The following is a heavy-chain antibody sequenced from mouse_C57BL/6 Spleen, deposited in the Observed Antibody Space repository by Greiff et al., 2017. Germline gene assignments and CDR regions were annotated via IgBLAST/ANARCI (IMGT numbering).Heavy chain of an antibody. CDR3: AREDGYYYYFDY. D-gene: IGHD2-3*01. J-gene: IGHJ2*01. CDR1: GFTFSDSG. Sequence: EVQGVESGGGLVKPGGSLKLSRAASGFTFSDSGMHWVRQAPEKGLEWVAYISSGSSTIYYADTVKGRFTISRDNAKNTLFLQMTSLRSEDTAMYYCAREDGYYYYFDYWVQGTALGVSS. V-gene: IGHV5-17*01. CDR2: ISSGSSTI.